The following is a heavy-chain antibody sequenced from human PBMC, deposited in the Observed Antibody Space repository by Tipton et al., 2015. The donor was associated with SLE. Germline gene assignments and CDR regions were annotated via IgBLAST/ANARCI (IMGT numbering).Heavy chain of an antibody. Sequence: LRLSCAVYGGSFTVYYWSWIRQPPGKGLEWIGEINHSGSTNYNPSLKSRVSITVDTSKNQFSLKLGSVTAADTAVYYCARTPWYTSGWYFFDHWGQGTLVTVSS. CDR3: ARTPWYTSGWYFFDH. CDR2: INHSGST. CDR1: GGSFTVYY. D-gene: IGHD6-19*01. V-gene: IGHV4-34*01. J-gene: IGHJ4*02.